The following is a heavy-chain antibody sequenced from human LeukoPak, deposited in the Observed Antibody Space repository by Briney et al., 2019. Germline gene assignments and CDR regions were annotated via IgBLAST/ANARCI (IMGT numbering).Heavy chain of an antibody. J-gene: IGHJ6*02. D-gene: IGHD6-13*01. V-gene: IGHV4-34*01. CDR3: ARGAEGIAANGMDV. CDR2: INHSGST. CDR1: GGSFSGYY. Sequence: PSETLSLTCAVYGGSFSGYYWSWIRQPPGKGLEWIGEINHSGSTNYSPSLKSRVTISVDTSKNQFSLKLSSVTAADTAVYYCARGAEGIAANGMDVWGQGTAVTVSS.